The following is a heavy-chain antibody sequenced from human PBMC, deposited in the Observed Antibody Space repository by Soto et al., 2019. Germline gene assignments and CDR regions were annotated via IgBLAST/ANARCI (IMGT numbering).Heavy chain of an antibody. D-gene: IGHD2-15*01. J-gene: IGHJ4*02. CDR2: IYYRGST. V-gene: IGHV4-39*01. CDR3: ARHTPAISISDH. CDR1: GGSISSSSYY. Sequence: QLQLQESGPGLVKPSETLSLTCTVSGGSISSSSYYWGWIRQPPGKGLEWIGSIYYRGSTYYNPSLKSRVTISVAPSKSRFSMKLSPVTAADTAVYYCARHTPAISISDHWGQGTLVTVSS.